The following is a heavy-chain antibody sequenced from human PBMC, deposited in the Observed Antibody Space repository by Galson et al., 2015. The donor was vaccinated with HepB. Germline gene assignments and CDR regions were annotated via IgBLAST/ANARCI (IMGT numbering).Heavy chain of an antibody. CDR1: GDSVSNNYAA. CDR2: TYYRSKWYN. D-gene: IGHD3-22*01. CDR3: AREIHKYFYDSSGYDY. V-gene: IGHV6-1*01. J-gene: IGHJ4*02. Sequence: CAISGDSVSNNYAAWNWIRQSPSRGLEWLGRTYYRSKWYNDYANSVKSRVTIYSDTSKNQFSLHLKSVTPDDTAVYYCAREIHKYFYDSSGYDYWGQGSLVTVSS.